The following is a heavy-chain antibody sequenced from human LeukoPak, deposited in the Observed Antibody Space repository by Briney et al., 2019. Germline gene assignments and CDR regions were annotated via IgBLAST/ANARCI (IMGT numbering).Heavy chain of an antibody. V-gene: IGHV1-2*02. CDR3: ARAAGPGGIAAAVSYYFDY. D-gene: IGHD6-13*01. Sequence: GASVKASCKASGYTLTGYYMHWVRQAPGQWLEWVGWINPNSGRTNYAQNFQGRVTMTRDTSISTAYMELSRLRSDDTAVYYCARAAGPGGIAAAVSYYFDYWGQGTLVTVSS. CDR2: INPNSGRT. J-gene: IGHJ4*02. CDR1: GYTLTGYY.